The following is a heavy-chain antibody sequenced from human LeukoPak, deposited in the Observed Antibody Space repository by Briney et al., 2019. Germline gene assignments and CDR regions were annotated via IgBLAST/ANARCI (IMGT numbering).Heavy chain of an antibody. Sequence: PSETLSLTCTVSGYSISSGYYWGWIRQPPGKGLEWIGSIYHSGSTYYNPSLKSRVTISVGASGTQFSLNLTSVTAADTAVYFCARDPHVDYGSTGLDLWGQGTMVTVYS. CDR3: ARDPHVDYGSTGLDL. CDR2: IYHSGST. V-gene: IGHV4-38-2*02. CDR1: GYSISSGYY. D-gene: IGHD2-8*02. J-gene: IGHJ5*02.